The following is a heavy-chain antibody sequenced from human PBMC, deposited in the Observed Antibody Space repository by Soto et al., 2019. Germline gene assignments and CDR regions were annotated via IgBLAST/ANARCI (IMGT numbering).Heavy chain of an antibody. CDR3: ARTGCSITTCPPSGMDV. Sequence: SVKVSCKASGGTFSSYAISWVRQAPGQGLEWMGGIIPIFGTANYAQKFQGRVTITADKSTSTAYMELSSLRSEDTAVYFCARTGCSITTCPPSGMDVWGQGTTVTVSS. J-gene: IGHJ6*02. V-gene: IGHV1-69*06. CDR2: IIPIFGTA. D-gene: IGHD2-2*01. CDR1: GGTFSSYA.